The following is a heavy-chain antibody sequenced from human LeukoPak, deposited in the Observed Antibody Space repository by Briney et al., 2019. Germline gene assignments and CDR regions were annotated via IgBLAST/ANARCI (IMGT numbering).Heavy chain of an antibody. CDR2: IRYDGSNK. D-gene: IGHD4-17*01. CDR1: GFTFSSYG. Sequence: GGSLRLSCAASGFTFSSYGMHWVRQAPGKGLEWVAFIRYDGSNKYYADSVKGRFTISRDNSKNTLYLQMNSLRAEDTAVYYCASDDYGDYGGLYWGQGTLVTVSS. V-gene: IGHV3-30*02. CDR3: ASDDYGDYGGLY. J-gene: IGHJ4*02.